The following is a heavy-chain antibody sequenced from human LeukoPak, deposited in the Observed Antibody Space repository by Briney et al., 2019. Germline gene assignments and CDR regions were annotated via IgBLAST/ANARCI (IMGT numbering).Heavy chain of an antibody. J-gene: IGHJ4*02. D-gene: IGHD5-24*01. CDR2: ISYDGSNK. Sequence: GRSLRLSCAASGFTFSSHGMHWVRQTPGKGLEWVAVISYDGSNKYYVDSVKGRFTISRDNSKNTLYLQTNSLRVEDTAVYYCAKGFEMATVNYYFDYWGQGTLVTVSP. V-gene: IGHV3-30*18. CDR1: GFTFSSHG. CDR3: AKGFEMATVNYYFDY.